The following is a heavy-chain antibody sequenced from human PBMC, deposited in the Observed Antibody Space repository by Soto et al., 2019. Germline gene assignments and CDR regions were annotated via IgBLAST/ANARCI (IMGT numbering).Heavy chain of an antibody. CDR3: ARDLGGGYYYYGMDV. J-gene: IGHJ6*02. V-gene: IGHV4-59*01. D-gene: IGHD3-16*01. CDR2: IYYSGST. Sequence: SETLSLTCTVSGGSISSYYWSWIRQPPGKGLEWIGYIYYSGSTNYNPSLKSRVTISVDTSKNQFSLKLSSVTAADTAVYYCARDLGGGYYYYGMDVWGQGTTVTVSS. CDR1: GGSISSYY.